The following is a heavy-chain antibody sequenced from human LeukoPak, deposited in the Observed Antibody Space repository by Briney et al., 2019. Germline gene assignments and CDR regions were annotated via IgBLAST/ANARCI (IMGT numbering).Heavy chain of an antibody. CDR1: GFTFSSYA. D-gene: IGHD4-17*01. CDR3: AKKRGGRPDGDDFDY. CDR2: ISGSGGST. V-gene: IGHV3-23*01. J-gene: IGHJ4*02. Sequence: PGRSLRLSCAASGFTFSSYAMSWVRQAPGKGLEWVSAISGSGGSTYYADSVKGRFTISRDNSKNTLYLQMNSLRAEDTAVYYCAKKRGGRPDGDDFDYWGQGTLVTVSS.